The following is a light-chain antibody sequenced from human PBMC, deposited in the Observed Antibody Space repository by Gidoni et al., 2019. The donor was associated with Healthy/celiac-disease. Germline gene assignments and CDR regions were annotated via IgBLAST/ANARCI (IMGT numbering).Light chain of an antibody. V-gene: IGKV2-28*01. CDR2: LVS. J-gene: IGKJ1*01. CDR1: QSLLHSNGYNY. CDR3: MQALQTPPWT. Sequence: DIVMPQSPLSLPVTPREPASISCRSSQSLLHSNGYNYLDWYLQKPGQSPQLLIYLVSNRASGVPERFSGSGSGTDFTLKISRVEAEDVGVYYCMQALQTPPWTFGQGTKVEIK.